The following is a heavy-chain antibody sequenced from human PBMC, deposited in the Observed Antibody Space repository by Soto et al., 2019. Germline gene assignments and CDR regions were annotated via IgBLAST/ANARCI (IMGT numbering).Heavy chain of an antibody. J-gene: IGHJ4*02. CDR2: ISSNGGTT. CDR1: GFTFSSYD. D-gene: IGHD1-7*01. V-gene: IGHV3-64*01. CDR3: VRRVSGNYDY. Sequence: EVQLAESGGGMVQPGGPLILSCVASGFTFSSYDIHWVRQAPGKGLEYVSSISSNGGTTYYGNSVKGRFTISRDNSKNTLYLQMGSLRAEDMAVYYCVRRVSGNYDYWGQGTLVTVSS.